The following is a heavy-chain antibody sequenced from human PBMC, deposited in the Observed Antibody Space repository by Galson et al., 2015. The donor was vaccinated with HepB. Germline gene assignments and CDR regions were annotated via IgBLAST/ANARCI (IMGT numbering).Heavy chain of an antibody. D-gene: IGHD3-22*01. CDR3: ARGRNYYDSSDY. CDR2: IIPILGIA. V-gene: IGHV1-69*02. J-gene: IGHJ4*02. CDR1: GGTFSSYT. Sequence: SVTVSCKASGGTFSSYTISWVRQAPGQGLEWMGRIIPILGIANYAQKFQGRVTITADKSTSTAYMELSSLRSEDTAVYYCARGRNYYDSSDYWGQGTLVTVSS.